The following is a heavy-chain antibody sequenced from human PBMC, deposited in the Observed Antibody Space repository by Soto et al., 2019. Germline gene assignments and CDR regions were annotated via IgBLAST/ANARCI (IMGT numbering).Heavy chain of an antibody. D-gene: IGHD6-19*01. V-gene: IGHV3-23*01. Sequence: EVPLLESGGGLVQPGGSLRISCAASGFTFSNNAVSWLRQAPGTGLEWVSAISGSGDSTYYTDSVKGRFTISRDNSKNSLLRQMKSLRGEDTAVYYCAKDESWQWYRSDRWGQGTLVTVSS. CDR3: AKDESWQWYRSDR. J-gene: IGHJ4*02. CDR2: ISGSGDST. CDR1: GFTFSNNA.